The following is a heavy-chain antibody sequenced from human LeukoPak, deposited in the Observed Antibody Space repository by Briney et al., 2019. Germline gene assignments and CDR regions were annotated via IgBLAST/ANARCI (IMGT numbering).Heavy chain of an antibody. D-gene: IGHD5-12*01. Sequence: PGGSLRLSCAASGFTFAAFAMSWVRQAPGKGLEWVSSISGRGDTYDADSVKGRFTISRDNAQNSLYLQMNSLRAEDTAVYYCASSISGYPFDYWGQGTLVTVSS. V-gene: IGHV3-23*01. CDR3: ASSISGYPFDY. CDR1: GFTFAAFA. CDR2: ISGRGDT. J-gene: IGHJ4*02.